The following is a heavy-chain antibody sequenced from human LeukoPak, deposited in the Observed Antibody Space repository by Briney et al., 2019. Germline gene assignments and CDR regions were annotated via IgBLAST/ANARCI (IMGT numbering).Heavy chain of an antibody. CDR3: ARRVGAFDI. J-gene: IGHJ3*02. CDR2: IYYSGST. V-gene: IGHV4-39*01. CDR1: GGSISSSSYY. Sequence: NSSETLSLTCTVSGGSISSSSYYWGWIRQPPGKGLEWIGSIYYSGSTYYNLSLKSRVTISVDTSKNQFSLKLSSVTAADTAVYYCARRVGAFDIWGQGTMVTVSS.